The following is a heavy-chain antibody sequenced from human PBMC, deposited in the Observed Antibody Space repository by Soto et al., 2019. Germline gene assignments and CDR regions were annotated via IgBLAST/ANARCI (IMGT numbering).Heavy chain of an antibody. CDR2: ISASSSAK. Sequence: EVQLVESGGALVKPGGSLRLSCEASGFTFDKYNMIWVRQAPGKGLQWISYISASSSAKYYADSVKGRFTISRDNVKNSLFLHMNSLRDDDTAMYYCARGDSGHYVLTAYWYWGRGTLVTVS. CDR3: ARGDSGHYVLTAYWY. CDR1: GFTFDKYN. D-gene: IGHD3-9*01. V-gene: IGHV3-48*02. J-gene: IGHJ4*02.